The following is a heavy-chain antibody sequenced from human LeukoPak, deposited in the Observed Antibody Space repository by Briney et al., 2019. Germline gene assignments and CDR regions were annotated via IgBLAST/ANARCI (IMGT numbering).Heavy chain of an antibody. CDR1: GFTFSSYS. Sequence: PGGSLRLSCAASGFTFSSYSMNWVRQAPGKGLEWVSSISSSSSYIYYADSVKGRFTISRDNARNSLYLQMNSLRAEDTAVYYCARVTTYYYGSGSNWGQGTLVTVSS. CDR2: ISSSSSYI. CDR3: ARVTTYYYGSGSN. V-gene: IGHV3-21*01. D-gene: IGHD3-10*01. J-gene: IGHJ4*02.